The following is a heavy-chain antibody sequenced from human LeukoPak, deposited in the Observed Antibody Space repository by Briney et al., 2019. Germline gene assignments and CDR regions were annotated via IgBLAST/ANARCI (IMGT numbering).Heavy chain of an antibody. Sequence: GGSLRLSCTASGFIFGDYGVSWFRQAPGKGLEWVGFIRGKAYGGTTEYAASVKGRFTISRDDSKSIAYLQMHSPKTEDTAVYSCTPTAFDYWGQGTLVTVSS. CDR3: TPTAFDY. V-gene: IGHV3-49*03. D-gene: IGHD4-17*01. J-gene: IGHJ4*02. CDR1: GFIFGDYG. CDR2: IRGKAYGGTT.